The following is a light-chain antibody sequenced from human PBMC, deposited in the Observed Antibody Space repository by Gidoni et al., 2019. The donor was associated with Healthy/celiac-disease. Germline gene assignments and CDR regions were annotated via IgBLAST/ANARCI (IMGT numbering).Light chain of an antibody. CDR2: DAS. Sequence: DIQMTQSPSSLSASVGDRVTITCQASQDISNYLNWYQQKPGKAPKLLIYDASNLETGVPSRFSGSGSGTDFTFTISSLQPEEIATYYCQQYDNPLTFGGGTKVEIK. J-gene: IGKJ4*01. V-gene: IGKV1-33*01. CDR3: QQYDNPLT. CDR1: QDISNY.